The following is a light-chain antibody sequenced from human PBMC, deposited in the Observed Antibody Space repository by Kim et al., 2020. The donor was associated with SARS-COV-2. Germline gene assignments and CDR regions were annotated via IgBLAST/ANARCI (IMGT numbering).Light chain of an antibody. CDR2: RAS. J-gene: IGKJ2*01. V-gene: IGKV1-5*03. Sequence: SASLGVRVTITCLASQDIYTWLAWYQQKPGRAPKLLIYRASTLESGVPSTFTGSGSATEFILTITGLQPNDFATCYCQHYNSVPYTFGQGTKLVI. CDR3: QHYNSVPYT. CDR1: QDIYTW.